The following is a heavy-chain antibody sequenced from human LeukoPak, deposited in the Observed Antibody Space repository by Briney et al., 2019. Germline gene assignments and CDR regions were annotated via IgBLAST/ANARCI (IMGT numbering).Heavy chain of an antibody. Sequence: SETLSLTCTVSGSSISSYYWSWIRQPPGKGLEFIGYIYYSGSTNYKPSLKSRVIISVDTSKNQFSLKLSSVTAADTAVYYCADVVVVAATPGYFQHWGQGTLVTVSS. D-gene: IGHD2-15*01. CDR1: GSSISSYY. CDR3: ADVVVVAATPGYFQH. V-gene: IGHV4-59*01. CDR2: IYYSGST. J-gene: IGHJ1*01.